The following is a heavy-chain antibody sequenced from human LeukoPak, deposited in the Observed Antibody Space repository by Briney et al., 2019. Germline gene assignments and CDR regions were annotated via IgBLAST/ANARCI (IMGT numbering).Heavy chain of an antibody. CDR3: ARPGAGKLDFDY. CDR2: INWNGVST. D-gene: IGHD6-13*01. J-gene: IGHJ4*02. Sequence: PGGYLRLSCAASGFTFDDYGMSWVRQAPGKGLEWVSGINWNGVSTGYADSVKGRFTISRDNAKNSLYLQMNSLRAEDTALYYCARPGAGKLDFDYWGQGTLVTVSS. CDR1: GFTFDDYG. V-gene: IGHV3-20*04.